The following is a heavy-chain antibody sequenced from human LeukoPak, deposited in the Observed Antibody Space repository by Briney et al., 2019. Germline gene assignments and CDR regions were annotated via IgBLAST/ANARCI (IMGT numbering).Heavy chain of an antibody. CDR2: XXXXXGXX. CDR3: AKDLGPTXXYDSSGYYYRPDAFDI. J-gene: IGHJ3*02. Sequence: GGSLRLSCAASGFTFSSYAMSWVRQAPGKGLXXXXXXXXXXGXXXXADSVKGRFTIXRDNSKNTLYLQMNSLRAEDTAVYYXAKDLGPTXXYDSSGYYYRPDAFDIWGQGTMVTVSS. D-gene: IGHD3-22*01. CDR1: GFTFSSYA. V-gene: IGHV3-23*01.